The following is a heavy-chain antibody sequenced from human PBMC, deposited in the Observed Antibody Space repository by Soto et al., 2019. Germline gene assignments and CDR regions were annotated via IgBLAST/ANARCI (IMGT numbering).Heavy chain of an antibody. CDR2: IIPIFGTA. Sequence: QVQLVQSGAEEKKPGSSVKVSCKASGSTFSSYAISWVRQAPGQGLEWMGEIIPIFGTANYAEKVQGRVRITADESTSTAYMELSSLRSEDTAVYYCARDRGPSSGYYPYWFDPWGQGTLVTVSS. CDR1: GSTFSSYA. CDR3: ARDRGPSSGYYPYWFDP. V-gene: IGHV1-69*12. J-gene: IGHJ5*02. D-gene: IGHD3-22*01.